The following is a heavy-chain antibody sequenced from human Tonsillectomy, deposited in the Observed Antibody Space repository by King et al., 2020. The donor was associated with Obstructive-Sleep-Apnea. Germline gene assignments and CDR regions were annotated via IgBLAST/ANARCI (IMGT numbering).Heavy chain of an antibody. CDR2: ISFDGSKK. CDR3: ARDREDYLMSAYYYYGMDV. D-gene: IGHD2-8*01. CDR1: GFAFSSYA. Sequence: VQLVESGGGVVQPGRSLRLSCAASGFAFSSYAMHWVRQTPGKGLGWVAVISFDGSKKYYADSVKGRFTISRDNSKNTLYLQMNSLRPEDTAVHYCARDREDYLMSAYYYYGMDVWGQGTTVTVSS. J-gene: IGHJ6*02. V-gene: IGHV3-30*04.